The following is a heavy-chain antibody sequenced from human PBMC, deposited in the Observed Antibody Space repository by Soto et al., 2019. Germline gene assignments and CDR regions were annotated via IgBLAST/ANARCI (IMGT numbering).Heavy chain of an antibody. CDR1: GFTFSSYA. V-gene: IGHV3-23*01. J-gene: IGHJ4*02. Sequence: GVSRIISCAASGFTFSSYAMSWVRQAPGKGLEWVSAISGSGGSTYYADSVKGRFTISRDNSKNTLYLQMNSLRAEDTAVYYCAKDFDSSGYYLCFDYWGQGTLVTVSS. D-gene: IGHD3-22*01. CDR3: AKDFDSSGYYLCFDY. CDR2: ISGSGGST.